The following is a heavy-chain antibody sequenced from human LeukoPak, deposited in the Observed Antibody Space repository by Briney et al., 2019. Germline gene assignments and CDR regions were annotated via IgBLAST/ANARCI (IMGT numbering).Heavy chain of an antibody. CDR3: ARARTPLIAAAGTHYYYGMDV. Sequence: ASVKVSCMASGYSFTSYDINWVRQATGQGLEWMGWMNPNSDNTGYAQKFQGRVTMTRNTSISTAYMELSSLGSDDTAVYYCARARTPLIAAAGTHYYYGMDVWGQGATVTVSS. CDR1: GYSFTSYD. D-gene: IGHD6-13*01. V-gene: IGHV1-8*01. CDR2: MNPNSDNT. J-gene: IGHJ6*02.